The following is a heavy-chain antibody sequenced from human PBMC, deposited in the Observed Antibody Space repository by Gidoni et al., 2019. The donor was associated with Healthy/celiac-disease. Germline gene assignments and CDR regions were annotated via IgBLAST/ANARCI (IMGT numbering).Heavy chain of an antibody. CDR3: ARANTAMAGLGVDY. D-gene: IGHD5-18*01. V-gene: IGHV4-61*02. J-gene: IGHJ4*02. Sequence: QVQLQESGPGLVKPSQTLSLTCPVSGGSIRSGSYYWSWIRQPAGKGLEWIGRIYTSGSTNYNPSLKSRVTISVDTSKYHFSLKLSSVTAADTAVYYCARANTAMAGLGVDYWGQGTLVTVSS. CDR1: GGSIRSGSYY. CDR2: IYTSGST.